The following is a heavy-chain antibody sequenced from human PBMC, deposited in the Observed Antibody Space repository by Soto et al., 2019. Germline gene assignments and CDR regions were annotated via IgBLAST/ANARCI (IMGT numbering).Heavy chain of an antibody. CDR1: GGTFSSYA. Sequence: SVKVSCKASGGTFSSYAISWVRQAPGQGLEWMGGIIPIFGTANYAQKFQGRVTITADKSTSTAYMELSSLRSEDTAVYYCASLSGQGFPYYFEYWGQGTLVTVSS. CDR3: ASLSGQGFPYYFEY. V-gene: IGHV1-69*06. J-gene: IGHJ4*02. D-gene: IGHD6-25*01. CDR2: IIPIFGTA.